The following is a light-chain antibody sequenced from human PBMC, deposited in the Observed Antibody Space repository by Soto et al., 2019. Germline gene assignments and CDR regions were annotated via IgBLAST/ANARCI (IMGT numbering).Light chain of an antibody. CDR1: LSLVYIDGSTY. J-gene: IGKJ5*01. V-gene: IGKV2-30*01. CDR3: MQGTHWPPIT. Sequence: DVVLTQSPLSLPVTLGQPASISCRSSLSLVYIDGSTYLNWFQQRPGQSPRRLIYKVSNRDSGVPDRFSGSGSGTDFTLEISRVEAEDVGVYYCMQGTHWPPITFGQGTRLEIK. CDR2: KVS.